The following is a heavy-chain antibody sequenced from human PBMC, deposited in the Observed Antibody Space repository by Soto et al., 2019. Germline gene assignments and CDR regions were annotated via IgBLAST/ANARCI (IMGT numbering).Heavy chain of an antibody. CDR1: GFTFSSYA. V-gene: IGHV3-64*01. Sequence: GGSLRLSCAASGFTFSSYAMHWVRQAPGKGLEYVSAISSNGGSTYYANSVKGRFTISRDNSKNTLYLQMGSLRAEDMAVYYCARDLQQLDGGNWFDPWGQGTLVTVSS. J-gene: IGHJ5*02. CDR3: ARDLQQLDGGNWFDP. D-gene: IGHD6-13*01. CDR2: ISSNGGST.